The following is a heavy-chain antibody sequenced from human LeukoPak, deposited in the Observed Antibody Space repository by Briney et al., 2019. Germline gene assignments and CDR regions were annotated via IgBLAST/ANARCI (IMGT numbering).Heavy chain of an antibody. CDR2: INPNSGGT. D-gene: IGHD2-15*01. Sequence: GASVKVSCKASGYTFTGYYMHWVRQAPGQGLEWMGWINPNSGGTNYAQKFQGRVTMTRDTSISAAYMELSRLRSDDTAVYYCARDLNHAWWLPIHWGQGTLVTVSS. CDR1: GYTFTGYY. CDR3: ARDLNHAWWLPIH. J-gene: IGHJ1*01. V-gene: IGHV1-2*02.